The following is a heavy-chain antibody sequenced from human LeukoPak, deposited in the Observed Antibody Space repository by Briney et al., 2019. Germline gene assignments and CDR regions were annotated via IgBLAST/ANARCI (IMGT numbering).Heavy chain of an antibody. Sequence: PGGSLRLSCAASGFTFSSYGMHWVRQAPGKGLEWVAFIRYDGSNKYYADSVKGRFTISGDNSKNTLYLQINSLRAEDTAVYYCAKESGITMVRGVITFWGQGTLVTVSS. CDR1: GFTFSSYG. J-gene: IGHJ4*02. V-gene: IGHV3-30*02. D-gene: IGHD3-10*01. CDR2: IRYDGSNK. CDR3: AKESGITMVRGVITF.